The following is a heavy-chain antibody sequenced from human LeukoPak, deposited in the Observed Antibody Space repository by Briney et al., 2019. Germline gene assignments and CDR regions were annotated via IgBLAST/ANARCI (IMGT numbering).Heavy chain of an antibody. CDR1: GGSLSLYY. Sequence: WETLSLTCTVSGGSLSLYYWSWIRQPPGKGLEWIGHVYYSGSTHYNPFLRSRVTLSVDTSRNQFSMKMSSVTAADTAVYYCARERRDYGGERGSFDYWGQGTLVTVSS. D-gene: IGHD4-23*01. V-gene: IGHV4-59*12. CDR3: ARERRDYGGERGSFDY. CDR2: VYYSGST. J-gene: IGHJ4*02.